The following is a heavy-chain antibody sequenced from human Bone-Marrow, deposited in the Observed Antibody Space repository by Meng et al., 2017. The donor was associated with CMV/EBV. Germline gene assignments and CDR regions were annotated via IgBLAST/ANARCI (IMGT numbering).Heavy chain of an antibody. CDR3: AKIPYYDYVWGSHVDF. CDR1: GFTFGNFA. V-gene: IGHV3-23*01. Sequence: SGFTFGNFAMNWVRQAPGKGLEWVSGISGSGGNTYYAESLKDRFTISRDNSRNTLYLQINTLRAEDTAVYHCAKIPYYDYVWGSHVDFWGQGILVTVSS. CDR2: ISGSGGNT. J-gene: IGHJ4*02. D-gene: IGHD3-16*01.